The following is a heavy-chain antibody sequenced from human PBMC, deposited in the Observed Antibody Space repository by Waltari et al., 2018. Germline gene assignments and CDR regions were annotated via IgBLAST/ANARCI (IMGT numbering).Heavy chain of an antibody. J-gene: IGHJ4*02. Sequence: EVQLVESGGGLVQPGGSLRLSCAASGFSFSSYWMTWVRQAPGKGLEWVASINEDGSEKQYVDSVKGRFTISRDNAKNSLYLQMNSLRADDTAVYYCARDSTRQFDYWGQGTLVTVSS. V-gene: IGHV3-7*01. D-gene: IGHD6-6*01. CDR3: ARDSTRQFDY. CDR1: GFSFSSYW. CDR2: INEDGSEK.